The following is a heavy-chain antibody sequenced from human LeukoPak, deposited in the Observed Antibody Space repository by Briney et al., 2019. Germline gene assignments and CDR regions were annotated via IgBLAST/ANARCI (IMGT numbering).Heavy chain of an antibody. CDR3: ARGLKYSTGWYYFDY. Sequence: PGGSLRLSCAASGFTFSDYYMSWIRQAPGKGLEWVSFISSSSSYTNYADSVQGRFTISRDNAKNSLYLQMNSLRAEDTAVYYCARGLKYSTGWYYFDYWGQGTLVTVSS. J-gene: IGHJ4*02. CDR2: ISSSSSYT. D-gene: IGHD6-19*01. V-gene: IGHV3-11*05. CDR1: GFTFSDYY.